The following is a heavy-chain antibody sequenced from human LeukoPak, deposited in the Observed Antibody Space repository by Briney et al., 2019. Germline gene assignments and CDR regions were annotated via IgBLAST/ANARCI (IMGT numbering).Heavy chain of an antibody. J-gene: IGHJ4*02. V-gene: IGHV1-2*02. CDR2: INPNKGDK. CDR1: GYTFAGYY. D-gene: IGHD2-15*01. CDR3: TRSSWDCSSGSCYSNMNFDY. Sequence: ASVKVSCKASGYTFAGYYIHWARRAPGQGLDWLGWINPNKGDKKSAQKFRDRVIMTTDTSLTTAYMEVINLSSDDTAVYYCTRSSWDCSSGSCYSNMNFDYWGQGSLVTVSS.